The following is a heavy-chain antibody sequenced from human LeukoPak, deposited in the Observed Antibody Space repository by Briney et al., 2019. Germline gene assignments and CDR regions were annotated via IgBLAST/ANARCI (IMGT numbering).Heavy chain of an antibody. D-gene: IGHD2-2*01. CDR3: ARAEYCSSTSCYSGGRLYSSSAGDY. Sequence: ASVKVTCKASGYTFTSYGISWVRQAPGHALEWMGWISAYNGNTKYAQKLQGRVTMTTDTSTVTAYMELRSLRSDDTAVYYCARAEYCSSTSCYSGGRLYSSSAGDYWAQGTLVTVSS. CDR2: ISAYNGNT. CDR1: GYTFTSYG. J-gene: IGHJ4*02. V-gene: IGHV1-18*01.